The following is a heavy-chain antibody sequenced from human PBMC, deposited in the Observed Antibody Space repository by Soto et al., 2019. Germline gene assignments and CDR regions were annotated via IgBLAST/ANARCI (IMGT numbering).Heavy chain of an antibody. Sequence: EEQLVESGGGLVQAGGSLRLSCAPSGFSVSNNYMTWVRQAPGKGLEWVSVIYSDGSTYHADSVKGRFIASRDNSQNMLYLQMNNLRVEDTAVYYCARDTHSAWRSYWWGQGTLVTVAS. V-gene: IGHV3-66*01. CDR1: GFSVSNNY. CDR2: IYSDGST. CDR3: ARDTHSAWRSYW. J-gene: IGHJ4*02. D-gene: IGHD6-19*01.